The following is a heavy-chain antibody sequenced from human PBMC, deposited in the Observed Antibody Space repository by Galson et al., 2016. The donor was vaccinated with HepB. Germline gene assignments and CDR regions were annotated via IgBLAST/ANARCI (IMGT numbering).Heavy chain of an antibody. D-gene: IGHD3-10*01. J-gene: IGHJ5*01. CDR2: FNPGNSKN. V-gene: IGHV5-78*01. Sequence: QSGADVKKPGESLKISCKTSGYSFTSYWIHWVRQLPGKELEWIGDFNPGNSKNNYSPSFQGHVTISVDSSSTTAYLQWSSLKASDTAMYYCARYGGGFDSRGLGTLVTVS. CDR1: GYSFTSYW. CDR3: ARYGGGFDS.